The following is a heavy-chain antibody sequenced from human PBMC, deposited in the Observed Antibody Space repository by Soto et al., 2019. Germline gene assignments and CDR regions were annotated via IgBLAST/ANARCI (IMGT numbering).Heavy chain of an antibody. Sequence: SQTLSLTCAISGDSVSSDRAAWNWFRQSPSRGLEWLWRTYYGSQWYSDYASSMKGRLIINSDTSKNQFSLQLNSVTPEDTAVYYWARNTNTLNLDSWGQGTLVTVSS. V-gene: IGHV6-1*01. J-gene: IGHJ4*02. D-gene: IGHD2-2*01. CDR2: TYYGSQWYS. CDR3: ARNTNTLNLDS. CDR1: GDSVSSDRAA.